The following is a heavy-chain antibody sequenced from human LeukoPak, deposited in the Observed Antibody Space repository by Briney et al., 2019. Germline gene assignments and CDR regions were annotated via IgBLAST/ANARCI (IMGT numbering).Heavy chain of an antibody. D-gene: IGHD4-17*01. V-gene: IGHV4-38-2*02. CDR3: ARASSRTYGAFDI. J-gene: IGHJ3*02. Sequence: PSETLSLTCTVSGYPISSGYNWGWIRQTPGKGLEWIGTTHHSGSTYYNPSLKSRVTISVGTSKNQFSLKLSSVTAADTAMYYCARASSRTYGAFDIWGQGTMVTVSS. CDR2: THHSGST. CDR1: GYPISSGYN.